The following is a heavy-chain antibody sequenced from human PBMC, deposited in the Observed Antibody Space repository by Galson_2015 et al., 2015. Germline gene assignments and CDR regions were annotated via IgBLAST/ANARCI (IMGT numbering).Heavy chain of an antibody. CDR1: GFTFSRYA. CDR3: AKDRYSNYDAFDI. D-gene: IGHD4-11*01. V-gene: IGHV3-23*01. J-gene: IGHJ3*02. CDR2: ISRSADHT. Sequence: SLRLSCAASGFTFSRYAMNWVRQAPGKGLEWVSTISRSADHTYYADSAKGRLTISRDNSKNTLYLQMNTLRAEDTAVYYCAKDRYSNYDAFDIWGQGTMVTVSS.